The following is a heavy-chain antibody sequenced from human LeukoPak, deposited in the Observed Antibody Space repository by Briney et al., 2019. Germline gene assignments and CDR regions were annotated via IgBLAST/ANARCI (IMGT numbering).Heavy chain of an antibody. J-gene: IGHJ4*02. V-gene: IGHV1-18*01. D-gene: IGHD3-16*02. CDR2: ISAYNGNT. CDR3: ARERSGSMITFGGVIVPYGY. CDR1: GYTFTSYG. Sequence: ASVKVSCKASGYTFTSYGISWVRQAPGQGLEWMGWISAYNGNTNYAQKLQGRVTMTTDTSTSTAYMELRSLRSDDTAVCYCARERSGSMITFGGVIVPYGYWGQGTLVTVSS.